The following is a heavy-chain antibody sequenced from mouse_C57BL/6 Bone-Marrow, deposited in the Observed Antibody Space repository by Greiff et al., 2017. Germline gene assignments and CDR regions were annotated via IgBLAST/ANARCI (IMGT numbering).Heavy chain of an antibody. CDR3: ARRITTVGGFAY. V-gene: IGHV1-81*01. CDR2: IYPRSGNT. D-gene: IGHD1-1*01. Sequence: QVQLQQSGAELARPGASVKLSCKASGYTFTSYGISWVKQRTGQGLEWIGEIYPRSGNTYYNEKFKGKATLTADKSSSKAYMELRSLTSEDSAVYFCARRITTVGGFAYWGQGTLVTVSA. CDR1: GYTFTSYG. J-gene: IGHJ3*01.